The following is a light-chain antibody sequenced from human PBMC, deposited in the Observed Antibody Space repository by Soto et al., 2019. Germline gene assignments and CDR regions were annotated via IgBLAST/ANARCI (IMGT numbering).Light chain of an antibody. J-gene: IGLJ1*01. V-gene: IGLV1-47*02. Sequence: QSVLTQPPSASGTPGQRVTISCSGSSSNIGSNYVCWYQHLPGTAPKLLIYSNNQRPSGVPDRFSGSKSGTSASLAISGLRSEDEADYYCETWDESLSGHYVFGTGTKVTVL. CDR3: ETWDESLSGHYV. CDR1: SSNIGSNY. CDR2: SNN.